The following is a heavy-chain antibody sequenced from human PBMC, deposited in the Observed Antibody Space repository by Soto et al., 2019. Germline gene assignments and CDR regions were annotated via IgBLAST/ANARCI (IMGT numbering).Heavy chain of an antibody. CDR3: AKASLVYDTLYYFDY. D-gene: IGHD2-8*01. CDR2: ISGSGGST. J-gene: IGHJ4*02. CDR1: GFTFSSYA. V-gene: IGHV3-23*01. Sequence: PGGSLRLSCAASGFTFSSYAMSWVRQAPGKGLEWVSAISGSGGSTYYADSVKGRFTISRDNSKNTLYLQMNSLRAEDTAVYYCAKASLVYDTLYYFDYWGQGTLVTVSS.